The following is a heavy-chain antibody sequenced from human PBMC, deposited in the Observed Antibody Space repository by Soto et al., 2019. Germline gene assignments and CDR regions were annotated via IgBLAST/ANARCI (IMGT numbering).Heavy chain of an antibody. D-gene: IGHD1-1*01. CDR1: GGSISSYY. CDR3: GRGALSTIESPFDY. CDR2: IYYSGST. Sequence: PSETLSLTCTVSGGSISSYYWSWIRQPPGKGLEWIGNIYYSGSTNSNPSLKSRVTISVNTSKNQSSLKLSSVTAADTAVTYCGRGALSTIESPFDYWGQGTLVTVSS. V-gene: IGHV4-59*01. J-gene: IGHJ4*02.